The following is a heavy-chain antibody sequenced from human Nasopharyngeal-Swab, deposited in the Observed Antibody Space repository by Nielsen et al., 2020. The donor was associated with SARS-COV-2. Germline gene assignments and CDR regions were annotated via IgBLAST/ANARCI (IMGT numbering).Heavy chain of an antibody. Sequence: GESLKISCAASGFTFSTHYMDWVRQAPGKGLEWVGRSRNKAHRYTTEYAASVKGRFTISRDDSTNSLYLQMSSLRTEDTALYYCARDLSSIWTSGLGVWGQGATVIVSS. D-gene: IGHD6-13*01. CDR3: ARDLSSIWTSGLGV. J-gene: IGHJ6*02. V-gene: IGHV3-72*01. CDR1: GFTFSTHY. CDR2: SRNKAHRYTT.